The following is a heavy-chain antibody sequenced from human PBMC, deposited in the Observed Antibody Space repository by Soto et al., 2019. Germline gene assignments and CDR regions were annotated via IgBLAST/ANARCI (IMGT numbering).Heavy chain of an antibody. J-gene: IGHJ6*02. CDR2: IYYSGST. D-gene: IGHD3-3*01. CDR1: GGSISSGGYY. V-gene: IGHV4-31*03. CDR3: ARGKVVHYDFWRGFPPVYYGMDV. Sequence: TLSLTCTVSGGSISSGGYYWSWIRQHPGKGLEWIGYIYYSGSTYYNPSLKSRVTISVDTSKNQFSLKLSSVTAADTAVYYCARGKVVHYDFWRGFPPVYYGMDVCGQGTTVTVSS.